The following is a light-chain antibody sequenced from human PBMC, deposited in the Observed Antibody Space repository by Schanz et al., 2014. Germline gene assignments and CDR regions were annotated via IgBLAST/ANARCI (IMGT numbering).Light chain of an antibody. V-gene: IGLV2-8*01. J-gene: IGLJ1*01. CDR1: SSDVGGYNY. CDR3: VSFTSTSTPDV. Sequence: QSALTQPPSASGSPGQSVTISCTGTSSDVGGYNYVSWYQQHPGKAPKLMIYEVNKRPSGVPDRFSGSKSGNTASLTISGLQAEDEADYYCVSFTSTSTPDVFGTGTKLTVL. CDR2: EVN.